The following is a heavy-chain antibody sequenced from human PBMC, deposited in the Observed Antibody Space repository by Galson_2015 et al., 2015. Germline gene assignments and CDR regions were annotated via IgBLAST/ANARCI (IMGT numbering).Heavy chain of an antibody. Sequence: SVKVSCKASGYTFTTYAMHWVRQAPGQRLEWMGWINAGNGKIKYSQKFQGRVTITWDSSASTAYMELSSLRSEDTAVYYCARVGGYGDSLYYFDYWGQGTLVTVSS. D-gene: IGHD4-17*01. J-gene: IGHJ4*02. CDR2: INAGNGKI. CDR3: ARVGGYGDSLYYFDY. CDR1: GYTFTTYA. V-gene: IGHV1-3*01.